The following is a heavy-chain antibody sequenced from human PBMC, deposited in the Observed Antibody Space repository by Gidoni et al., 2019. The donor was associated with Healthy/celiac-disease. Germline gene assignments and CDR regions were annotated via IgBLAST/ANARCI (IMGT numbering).Heavy chain of an antibody. CDR2: IKQDGSEK. CDR3: ARLRRSYCSGGSCTYFDY. J-gene: IGHJ4*02. V-gene: IGHV3-7*01. Sequence: EVQLVESGGGLVQPGGSLRLSCAASGFTFSSYWMSWVRQAPGKGLEWVANIKQDGSEKYYVDSVKGRFTISRDNAKNSLYLQMNSLRAEDTAVYYCARLRRSYCSGGSCTYFDYWGQGTLVTVSS. D-gene: IGHD2-15*01. CDR1: GFTFSSYW.